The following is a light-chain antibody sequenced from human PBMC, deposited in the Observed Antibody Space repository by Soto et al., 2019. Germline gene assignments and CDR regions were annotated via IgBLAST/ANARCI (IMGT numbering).Light chain of an antibody. J-gene: IGKJ1*01. CDR3: QQYNNWPPWT. Sequence: EILMTQSPATLSVSPGEGATLSCRASQSVSTNLAWYQQKPGQAPRLLIYGASSRATGIPARFSGSGSGTEFTLTISSLQSEDFAVYYCQQYNNWPPWTFGQGTKVEIK. CDR2: GAS. V-gene: IGKV3-15*01. CDR1: QSVSTN.